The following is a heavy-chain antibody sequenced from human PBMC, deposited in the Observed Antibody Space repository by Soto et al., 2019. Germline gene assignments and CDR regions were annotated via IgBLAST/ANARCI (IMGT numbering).Heavy chain of an antibody. CDR1: GGSISSSSYF. CDR3: SRRAPEGFDP. V-gene: IGHV4-39*02. Sequence: QLRLQESGPRLAKPSETLSLTSTVSGGSISSSSYFWAWIHRPPGKGLEWIGSIDFRGTTYTNPSLESRVTISVDTSKNHFSLKLDSVTAADTALYYCSRRAPEGFDPWGRGTLVTVSS. CDR2: IDFRGTT. J-gene: IGHJ5*02.